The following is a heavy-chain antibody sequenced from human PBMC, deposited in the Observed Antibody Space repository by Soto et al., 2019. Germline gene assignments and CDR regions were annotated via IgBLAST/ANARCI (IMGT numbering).Heavy chain of an antibody. CDR2: ISGSGTTI. J-gene: IGHJ4*02. Sequence: GGSLRLSCAASGFIFSNYCMSWVRQAPGKGLEWVSYISGSGTTIYYADSVKGRFTISRDYAKSSLYLQVNSLRAEDTAMYYCASFSRMADGYYWGQGTLVTVSS. CDR1: GFIFSNYC. CDR3: ASFSRMADGYY. V-gene: IGHV3-11*04. D-gene: IGHD3-22*01.